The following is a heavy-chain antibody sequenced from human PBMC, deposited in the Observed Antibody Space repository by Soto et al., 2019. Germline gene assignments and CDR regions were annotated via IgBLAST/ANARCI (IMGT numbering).Heavy chain of an antibody. J-gene: IGHJ6*02. CDR3: ARVSGANYDFWSGYSGFAYYGMDV. D-gene: IGHD3-3*01. Sequence: VQIQQWGAGLLKPSETLSLTCAVYGGSFSGHYWSWIRQPPGKGLEWIGEINHSGSTNYNPSLKSRVTISVDSFKKQFSLKLSSVTAADTAVYYCARVSGANYDFWSGYSGFAYYGMDVWGQGTTVTVSS. CDR2: INHSGST. V-gene: IGHV4-34*01. CDR1: GGSFSGHY.